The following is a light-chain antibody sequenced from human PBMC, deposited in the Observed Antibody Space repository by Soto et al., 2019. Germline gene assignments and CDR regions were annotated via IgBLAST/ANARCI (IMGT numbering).Light chain of an antibody. V-gene: IGKV3-15*01. CDR1: QSVSSY. Sequence: EIVLTQSPATLSLSPGERATLSCRASQSVSSYLAWYQQKPGQAPRLLIYEASTRASGIPARFSGSGSGTDFTLTISGLQSEDFAVYYCQQYNNWPQTFGQGTKVDI. CDR3: QQYNNWPQT. CDR2: EAS. J-gene: IGKJ1*01.